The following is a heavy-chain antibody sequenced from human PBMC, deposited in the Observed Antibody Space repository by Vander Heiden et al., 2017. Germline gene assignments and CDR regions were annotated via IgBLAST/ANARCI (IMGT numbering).Heavy chain of an antibody. CDR1: AFPLRTDW. Sequence: EVQLVESGGGLVQIVGSVSRYCAASAFPLRTDWMHWVSQAPGKGLVWFSRISTDASSTSYSDSVQGRFTISRDNAKNTLYLQMNSLRAEDTAVYYCARVPSRNGDYAFGAFDIWGQGTMVTVSS. J-gene: IGHJ3*02. CDR3: ARVPSRNGDYAFGAFDI. V-gene: IGHV3-74*01. D-gene: IGHD4-17*01. CDR2: ISTDASST.